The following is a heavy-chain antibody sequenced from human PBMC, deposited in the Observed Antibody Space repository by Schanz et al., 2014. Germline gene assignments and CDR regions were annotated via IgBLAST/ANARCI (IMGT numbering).Heavy chain of an antibody. CDR1: GFTFSSNA. CDR3: AKDDTQVNGMDV. Sequence: VQLVESGGGVVQPGGSLRLSCAASGFTFSSNAMSWVRQAPGKGLEWVSVIYTSGSTYYADSVRGRFTFSRDNSKNTLYLQMNSLRVEDTAVYYCAKDDTQVNGMDVWGQGTTVTVSS. V-gene: IGHV3-66*01. J-gene: IGHJ6*02. CDR2: IYTSGST.